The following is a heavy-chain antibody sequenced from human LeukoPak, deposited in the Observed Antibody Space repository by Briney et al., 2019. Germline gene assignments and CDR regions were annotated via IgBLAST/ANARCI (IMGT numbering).Heavy chain of an antibody. CDR1: GFTVSSNY. CDR3: TRDQTPYY. V-gene: IGHV3-49*04. CDR2: IASETYGGTA. J-gene: IGHJ4*02. Sequence: GGSLRLSCAASGFTVSSNYMSWVRQAPGKGLEWVGFIASETYGGTAEYAAAVKGRFTISRDDSKSIAYLQMNSLKTEDTAVYYCTRDQTPYYWGQGTLVTVSS.